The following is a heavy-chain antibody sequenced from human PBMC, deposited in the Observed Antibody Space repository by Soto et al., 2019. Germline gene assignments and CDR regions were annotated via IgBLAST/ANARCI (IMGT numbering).Heavy chain of an antibody. D-gene: IGHD1-7*01. CDR2: ISSWSNTI. CDR1: GFTFSSYS. V-gene: IGHV3-48*01. J-gene: IGHJ4*02. CDR3: ARVTGTTPPRFDY. Sequence: EVQLVESGGGLVQPGGSLRLSCAASGFTFSSYSMNWVRQAPGKGLEWVSYISSWSNTIYYAVSVKGRFTISRDNAKNSLFLQVNSLRVEDTAVYYCARVTGTTPPRFDYWGQGTLVTVSS.